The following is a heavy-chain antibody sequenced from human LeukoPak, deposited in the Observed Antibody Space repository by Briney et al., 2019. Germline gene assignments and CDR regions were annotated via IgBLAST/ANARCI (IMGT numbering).Heavy chain of an antibody. V-gene: IGHV3-23*01. CDR3: TSFYETN. D-gene: IGHD2/OR15-2a*01. Sequence: GGSLRLSCVASGFTFSSYVMSWVRQAPGKGLEWVSIISGSGGSTYYGDSVKGRFTISRDNAKNTVYLHMNSLRVEDTAVYYCTSFYETNWGQGTLVTVSS. CDR2: ISGSGGST. CDR1: GFTFSSYV. J-gene: IGHJ4*02.